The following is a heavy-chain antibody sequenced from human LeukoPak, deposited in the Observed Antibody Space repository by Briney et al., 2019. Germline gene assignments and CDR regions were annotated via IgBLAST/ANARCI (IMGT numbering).Heavy chain of an antibody. V-gene: IGHV3-7*01. CDR3: ARDLRATIGWYFDL. J-gene: IGHJ2*01. Sequence: GGSLRLSCAASGFTLSSYWMSWVRQAPGKGLEWVASIKQDGSEKYYVDSVKGRFTISRDNAKNSLYLQMNSLRAEDTAVYYCARDLRATIGWYFDLCGGGTLVTVSS. CDR2: IKQDGSEK. D-gene: IGHD1-26*01. CDR1: GFTLSSYW.